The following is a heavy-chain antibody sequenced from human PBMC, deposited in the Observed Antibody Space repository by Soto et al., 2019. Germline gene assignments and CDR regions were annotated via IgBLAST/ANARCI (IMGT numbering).Heavy chain of an antibody. Sequence: SETLSLTCTVSGGSISSYYWSWIRQPPGKGLEWIGYIYYSGSTNYNPSLKSRVTISVDTSKNQFSLKLSSVTAADTAVYYCARDRVWFGELPCAFDIWGQGTMVTVSS. J-gene: IGHJ3*02. CDR3: ARDRVWFGELPCAFDI. D-gene: IGHD3-10*01. V-gene: IGHV4-59*12. CDR2: IYYSGST. CDR1: GGSISSYY.